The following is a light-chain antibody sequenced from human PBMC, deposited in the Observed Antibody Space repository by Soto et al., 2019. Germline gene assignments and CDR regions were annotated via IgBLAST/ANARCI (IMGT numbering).Light chain of an antibody. CDR1: QSVSSN. CDR2: GAS. J-gene: IGKJ2*01. Sequence: EIVMTQSPATLSVSPGERATLSCRASQSVSSNLAWYQQKPGQAPRLLIYGASTRATGIPARFSGSGSGTEFILTTSSLQSEDFAFYSCQQYNNWYTFGQGTKLEI. CDR3: QQYNNWYT. V-gene: IGKV3-15*01.